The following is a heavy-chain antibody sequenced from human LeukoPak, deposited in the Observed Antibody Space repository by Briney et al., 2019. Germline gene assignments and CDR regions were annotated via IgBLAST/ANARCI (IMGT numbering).Heavy chain of an antibody. CDR2: INPKNGGT. V-gene: IGHV1-2*06. Sequence: ASVKVSCKASGYTFTGYYMHWVRQAPGQGLEWMGRINPKNGGTNYVQKFQGRVTMTRDTSISTAYMELSRLRPDDTAVYYCARQLADTGGNYWGQGTLVTVSS. J-gene: IGHJ4*02. CDR3: ARQLADTGGNY. D-gene: IGHD6-19*01. CDR1: GYTFTGYY.